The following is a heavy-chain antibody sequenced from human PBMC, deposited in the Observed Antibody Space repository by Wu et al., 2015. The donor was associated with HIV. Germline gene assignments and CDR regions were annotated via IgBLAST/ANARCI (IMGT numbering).Heavy chain of an antibody. CDR3: ARGHYYDTSSSLVY. CDR1: GYIFTDYG. V-gene: IGHV1-18*01. J-gene: IGHJ4*02. Sequence: QVQLVQSGGEVKKPGASVKVACKSSGYIFTDYGIHWVRQAPGEGLEWMGWISAQNGNTKYAEKFQGRVTMTTETSSNTAYVELRSLRADDTAVYFCARGHYYDTSSSLVYWGPGTRVTVSS. D-gene: IGHD3-22*01. CDR2: ISAQNGNT.